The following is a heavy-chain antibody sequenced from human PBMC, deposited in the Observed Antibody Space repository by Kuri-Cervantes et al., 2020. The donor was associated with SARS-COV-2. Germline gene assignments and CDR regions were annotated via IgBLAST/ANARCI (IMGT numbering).Heavy chain of an antibody. CDR3: ARSSWDYTYDAFDI. Sequence: GSLRLSCTVSRGSIIDYYWSWIRQPAGKGLEWIGNFYTSGSTNYNPSLKSRVTMSVDTSKNQFSLKLSSVTAADTAVYYCARSSWDYTYDAFDIWGQGKMVPVSS. CDR2: FYTSGST. D-gene: IGHD2-2*01. V-gene: IGHV4-4*07. CDR1: RGSIIDYY. J-gene: IGHJ3*02.